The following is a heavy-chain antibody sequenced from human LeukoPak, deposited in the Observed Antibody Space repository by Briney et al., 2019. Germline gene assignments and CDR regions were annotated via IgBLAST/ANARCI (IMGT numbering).Heavy chain of an antibody. D-gene: IGHD4-17*01. Sequence: SETLSLTCTVSGGSISGQYWSWIRQPPGKGLEWIGFVSYSGSTNYNPSPNGRVTISLDTSKNQFSLRLNSVTAADTAVYYCARDPGYGWFDPWGQGTLVTVSS. CDR2: VSYSGST. CDR1: GGSISGQY. V-gene: IGHV4-59*11. CDR3: ARDPGYGWFDP. J-gene: IGHJ5*02.